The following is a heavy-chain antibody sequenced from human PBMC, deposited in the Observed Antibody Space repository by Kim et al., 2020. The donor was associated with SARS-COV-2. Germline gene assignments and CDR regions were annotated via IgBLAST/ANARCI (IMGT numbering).Heavy chain of an antibody. V-gene: IGHV4-31*03. CDR2: IYNSGTT. CDR1: GDSFSSGDYY. J-gene: IGHJ4*02. CDR3: AVSSGSYWVSAY. D-gene: IGHD3-22*01. Sequence: SETLSLTCTVSGDSFSSGDYYWSWIRQHQGKGLEWIGYIYNSGTTYYNPSLKSRLTISIDTTDKLLSQKLSSVTAADTAVYYCAVSSGSYWVSAYWGQGTLVTVPS.